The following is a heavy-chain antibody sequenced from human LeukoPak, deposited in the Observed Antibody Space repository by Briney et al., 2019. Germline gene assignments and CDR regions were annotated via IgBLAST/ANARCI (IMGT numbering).Heavy chain of an antibody. CDR2: ISAYNGNT. CDR1: GYTFTSYG. J-gene: IGHJ6*03. V-gene: IGHV1-18*01. D-gene: IGHD6-19*01. Sequence: ASVKVSCKASGYTFTSYGISWVRQAPGQGLEWMGWISAYNGNTNYAQKFQGRVTITADESTSTAYMELSSLRSEDTAVYYCARTRDSSGWYDSYYYMDVWGKGTTVTISS. CDR3: ARTRDSSGWYDSYYYMDV.